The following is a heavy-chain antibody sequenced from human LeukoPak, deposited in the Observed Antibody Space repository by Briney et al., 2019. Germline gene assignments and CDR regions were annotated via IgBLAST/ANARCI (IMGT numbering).Heavy chain of an antibody. J-gene: IGHJ6*03. V-gene: IGHV4-31*03. D-gene: IGHD1-14*01. CDR1: GGSISSRGFY. CDR2: IYYTGAT. Sequence: PSETLSLTCTVSGGSISSRGFYWSWIRQLPGKGLEWIGYIYYTGATYYKPSLNSRVTMSVDTSQNRFSLRMSSMTAADTAVYYCARAGLGIENYYYYMDVWGKGTTVIVSS. CDR3: ARAGLGIENYYYYMDV.